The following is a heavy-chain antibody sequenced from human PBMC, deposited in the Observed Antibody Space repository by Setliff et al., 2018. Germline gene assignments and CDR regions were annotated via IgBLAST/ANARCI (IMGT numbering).Heavy chain of an antibody. CDR1: GGSISSYY. Sequence: LSLTCTVSGGSISSYYWSWIRQPPGKRLEWIGYIYYSRSTNYNPSLESRVTISVDTSKNQFSLRLNSATAADTAVYYCARLRGAFDYWGQGTLVTVSS. V-gene: IGHV4-59*01. J-gene: IGHJ4*02. CDR3: ARLRGAFDY. CDR2: IYYSRST. D-gene: IGHD3-16*01.